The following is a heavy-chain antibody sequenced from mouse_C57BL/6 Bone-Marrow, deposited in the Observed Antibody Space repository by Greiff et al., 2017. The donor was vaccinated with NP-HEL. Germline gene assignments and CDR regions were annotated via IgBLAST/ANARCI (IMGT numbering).Heavy chain of an antibody. J-gene: IGHJ4*01. CDR3: TRGGTTREYYYAMDY. CDR1: GYTFTDYE. V-gene: IGHV1-15*01. CDR2: IDPETGGT. Sequence: QVQLQQSGAELVRPGASVTLSCKASGYTFTDYEMHWVKQTPVHGLEWIGAIDPETGGTAYNQKFKGKAILTADKSSSTAYMELRSLTSEDSAVYYCTRGGTTREYYYAMDYWDQGTSVTVSS. D-gene: IGHD2-12*01.